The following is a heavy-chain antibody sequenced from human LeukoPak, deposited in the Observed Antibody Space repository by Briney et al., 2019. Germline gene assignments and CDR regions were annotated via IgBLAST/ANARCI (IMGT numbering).Heavy chain of an antibody. V-gene: IGHV3-20*04. CDR1: GFTFDDYG. CDR3: ARLQWLQTGRDFFDY. CDR2: INWNGGST. D-gene: IGHD6-19*01. Sequence: PGGSLRLSCAASGFTFDDYGMSWVRQAPGKGLEWVSGINWNGGSTGYVDSVKGRFTISRDNAKKFLYLQMNSLRAEDTALYYCARLQWLQTGRDFFDYWGQGTLVTVSS. J-gene: IGHJ4*02.